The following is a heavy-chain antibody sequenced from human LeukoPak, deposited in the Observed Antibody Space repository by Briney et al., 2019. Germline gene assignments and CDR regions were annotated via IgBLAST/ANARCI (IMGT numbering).Heavy chain of an antibody. CDR2: ISAYNGNT. J-gene: IGHJ4*02. CDR1: GYTFTSYG. Sequence: ASVKVSCKASGYTFTSYGISWVRQAPGQGLEWMGWISAYNGNTNYAQKLQGRVTMTTDTSTSTAYMELRSLRSDDTAVYYCARLPYDFLTGYYPPDYWGQGTLVTVSS. CDR3: ARLPYDFLTGYYPPDY. V-gene: IGHV1-18*01. D-gene: IGHD3-9*01.